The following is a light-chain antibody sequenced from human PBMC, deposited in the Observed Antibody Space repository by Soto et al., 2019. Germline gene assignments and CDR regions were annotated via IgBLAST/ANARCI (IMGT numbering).Light chain of an antibody. CDR2: DAS. J-gene: IGKJ5*01. Sequence: ENLLTQSPANPSLSPGERATLSRRASQSVSRYLAWYQQKPGQAPRLLIYDASNRATGIPARFSGSGSGTDFTLTISSLEPEDFAVYYCQQRSNWPPITFGQGTRLEI. V-gene: IGKV3-11*01. CDR3: QQRSNWPPIT. CDR1: QSVSRY.